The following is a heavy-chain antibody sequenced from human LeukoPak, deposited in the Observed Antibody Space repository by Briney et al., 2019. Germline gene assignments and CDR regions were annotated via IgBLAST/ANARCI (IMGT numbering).Heavy chain of an antibody. Sequence: ASVKVSCKASGYTFTGYYMYWVRQAPGQGLEWMGWINPNSGGTNYAQKFQGRVTMTRDTSISTAYMELSRLRSDDTAVYYCARGVLVYYYYYYMDVWGKGTTVTVSS. D-gene: IGHD6-6*01. CDR3: ARGVLVYYYYYYMDV. CDR1: GYTFTGYY. J-gene: IGHJ6*03. CDR2: INPNSGGT. V-gene: IGHV1-2*02.